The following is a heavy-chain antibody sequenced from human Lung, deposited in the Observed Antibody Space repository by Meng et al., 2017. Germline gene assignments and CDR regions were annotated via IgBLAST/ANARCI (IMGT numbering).Heavy chain of an antibody. J-gene: IGHJ4*02. CDR3: ARDCLAGYTSGWQFDY. CDR1: GYTFTSYY. V-gene: IGHV1-46*04. Sequence: QVQPLLSSAEVKKPGASVKVSFKASGYTFTSYYIHWVRQAPGQGLEWMGIINPSTGTTTYAQNLQGRVSMTRDTSTSTVYMELSSLRSEDTAVYYCARDCLAGYTSGWQFDYWGQGTLVTVSS. D-gene: IGHD6-19*01. CDR2: INPSTGTT.